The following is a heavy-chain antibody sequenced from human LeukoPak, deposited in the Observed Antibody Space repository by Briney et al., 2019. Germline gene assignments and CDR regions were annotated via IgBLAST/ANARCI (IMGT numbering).Heavy chain of an antibody. V-gene: IGHV3-11*01. CDR1: GFTFSDHY. CDR3: GRGHWGLDY. D-gene: IGHD7-27*01. Sequence: GGSLRLSCAVSGFTFSDHYMNWIRQAPGKGLEWVAYVTQTGSSMSYSDSVKGRFTISRDNARNSLYLQMDSLRPEGTAVYYCGRGHWGLDYWGQGTLLTVSS. J-gene: IGHJ4*02. CDR2: VTQTGSSM.